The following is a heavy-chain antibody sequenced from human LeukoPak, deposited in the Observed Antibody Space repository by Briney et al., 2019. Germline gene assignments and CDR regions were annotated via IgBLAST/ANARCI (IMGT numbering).Heavy chain of an antibody. D-gene: IGHD4-17*01. V-gene: IGHV3-74*01. CDR1: GFTFSSYW. CDR2: INSDGSST. CDR3: AREDYGDYFDY. Sequence: GGSLRLSCAASGFTFSSYWMHWVRQAPGKGLVWVSRINSDGSSTSYADSVKGRFTISRDNAKNTLYLRMNSLRAEDTAVYYCAREDYGDYFDYWGQGTLVTVSS. J-gene: IGHJ4*02.